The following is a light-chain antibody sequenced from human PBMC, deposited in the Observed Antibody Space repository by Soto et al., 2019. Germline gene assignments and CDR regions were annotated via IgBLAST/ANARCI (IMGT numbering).Light chain of an antibody. CDR3: ISYTISNTLPFV. J-gene: IGLJ1*01. CDR2: EVT. Sequence: QSALTQPASVSGSPGQSITISCTGTRRDVGGYNYVSWYQQYPGKSPKLSIYEVTHRPSGVSNRFSGSKSGNTASLTISGLQAEDEADYYCISYTISNTLPFVFGTGTKLTVL. V-gene: IGLV2-14*01. CDR1: RRDVGGYNY.